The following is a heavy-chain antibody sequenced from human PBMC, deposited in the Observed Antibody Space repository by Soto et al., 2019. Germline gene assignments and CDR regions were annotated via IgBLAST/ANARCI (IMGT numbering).Heavy chain of an antibody. CDR2: IYYRGST. Sequence: ETLSLTCTASGGSISSYYWSWIRQPPGKGLGWVGYIYYRGSTNYNPSLQSRVTISVDTSMNQLSSKLSPVTAEDTAVYYCARLGIIAAAGRSYYYYYGRDVWGQVTTVTVSS. J-gene: IGHJ6*02. CDR1: GGSISSYY. CDR3: ARLGIIAAAGRSYYYYYGRDV. V-gene: IGHV4-59*01. D-gene: IGHD6-13*01.